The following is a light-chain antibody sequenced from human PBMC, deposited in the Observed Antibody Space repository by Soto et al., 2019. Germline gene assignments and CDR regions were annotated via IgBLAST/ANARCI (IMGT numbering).Light chain of an antibody. CDR3: QQADTFPPT. V-gene: IGKV1-12*01. J-gene: IGKJ2*01. Sequence: DIQMTQSPSSVSASVGDRVTITCRASQGVSTWLAWYQQKPGKAPELLIYAASSLQSGVPSRFSGSGSGTDFTLTISSLQPQDSATYYCQQADTFPPTFGQGTNLDIK. CDR2: AAS. CDR1: QGVSTW.